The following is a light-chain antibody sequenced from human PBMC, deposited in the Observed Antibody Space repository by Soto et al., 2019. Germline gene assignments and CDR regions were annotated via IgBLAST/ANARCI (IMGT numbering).Light chain of an antibody. CDR1: SSDVGGYNY. CDR3: TSYTSSSTPYV. J-gene: IGLJ1*01. CDR2: DVS. Sequence: QSALTQPASVSGSPGQSITISCTGTSSDVGGYNYVSWYQQHPGKAPKLMIYDVSIRPSRVSNRFSGSKSGNTASLTISGLQAEDEAEYYCTSYTSSSTPYVFGTGTKVTVL. V-gene: IGLV2-14*03.